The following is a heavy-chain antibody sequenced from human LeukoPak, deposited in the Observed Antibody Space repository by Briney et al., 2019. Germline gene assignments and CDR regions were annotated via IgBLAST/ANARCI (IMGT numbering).Heavy chain of an antibody. CDR1: GFTFSSYD. CDR2: IGTAGDT. Sequence: GGSLRLSCAASGFTFSSYDMHWVRQATGKGLEWVSAIGTAGDTYYPGSVKGRFTISRENAENSLYLQMNSLRAGDTAVYYCARGVWFGELLYPSDAFDIWGQGTMVTVSS. D-gene: IGHD3-10*01. CDR3: ARGVWFGELLYPSDAFDI. J-gene: IGHJ3*02. V-gene: IGHV3-13*04.